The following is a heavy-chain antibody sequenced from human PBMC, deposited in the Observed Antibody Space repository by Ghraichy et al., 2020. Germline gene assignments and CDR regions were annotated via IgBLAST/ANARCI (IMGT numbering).Heavy chain of an antibody. CDR1: GYSISSGYY. CDR2: IHYSGST. V-gene: IGHV4-38-2*02. Sequence: SETLSLTCTVSGYSISSGYYWGWIRQSPGKGLEWIGGIHYSGSTYNNPSLKSRVIISVDTSKNQFFLKVSSVTAADTAVYHCARDRSRYTGSYYYYYGIDVWGQGTTVTVSS. CDR3: ARDRSRYTGSYYYYYGIDV. D-gene: IGHD1-26*01. J-gene: IGHJ6*02.